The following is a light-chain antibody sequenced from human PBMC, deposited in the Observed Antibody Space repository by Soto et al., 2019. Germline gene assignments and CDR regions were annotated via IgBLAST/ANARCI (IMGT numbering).Light chain of an antibody. J-gene: IGKJ2*01. V-gene: IGKV3-20*01. CDR3: QQYGSAAGYT. Sequence: EIVLTQSPGTLSLSPGERATLSCRASQSVSSNYLASYQQKPGQAPRLLIYGASSRATGIPDRFSGSGAGTDFTLTISRLEPEDFAVYYCQQYGSAAGYTFGQGTKLEIK. CDR1: QSVSSNY. CDR2: GAS.